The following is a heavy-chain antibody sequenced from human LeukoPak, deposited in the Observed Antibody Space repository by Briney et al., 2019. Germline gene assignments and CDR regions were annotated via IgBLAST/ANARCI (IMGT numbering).Heavy chain of an antibody. CDR1: GGSISSGGYY. CDR2: IYYSGST. CDR3: ARDWETTVTTGDWFDP. V-gene: IGHV4-31*03. D-gene: IGHD4-17*01. Sequence: PSETLSLTCTVSGGSISSGGYYWSWIRQHPGKGLEWIGYIYYSGSTYYNPSLKSRVTISVDTSKNQFSLKLSSVTAADTAVYYCARDWETTVTTGDWFDPWGQGTLVTVSS. J-gene: IGHJ5*02.